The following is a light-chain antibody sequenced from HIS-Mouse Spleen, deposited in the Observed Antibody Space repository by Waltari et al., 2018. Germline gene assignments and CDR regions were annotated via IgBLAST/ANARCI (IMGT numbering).Light chain of an antibody. V-gene: IGLV2-23*01. CDR2: EGS. CDR3: CSYAGSSTWV. Sequence: QSALTQPASVSGSPGQSIPISCTGTRSDVVSYNLVSWYQQHPGKAPKLMIYEGSKRPSGVSNRFSGSKSGNTASLTISGLQAEDEADYYCCSYAGSSTWVFGGGTKLTVL. CDR1: RSDVVSYNL. J-gene: IGLJ2*01.